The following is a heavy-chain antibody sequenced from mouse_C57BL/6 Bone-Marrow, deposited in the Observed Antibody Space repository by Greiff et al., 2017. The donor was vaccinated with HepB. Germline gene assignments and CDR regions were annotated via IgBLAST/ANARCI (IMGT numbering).Heavy chain of an antibody. CDR2: ISSGGSYT. J-gene: IGHJ3*01. Sequence: EVNVVESGGDLVKPGGSLKLSCAASGFTFSSYGMSWVRQTPDKRLEWVATISSGGSYTYYPDSVKGRFTISRDNAKNTLYLQMSSLKSEDTAMYYCARRGGSPFAYWGQGTLVTVSA. V-gene: IGHV5-6*02. D-gene: IGHD1-1*01. CDR1: GFTFSSYG. CDR3: ARRGGSPFAY.